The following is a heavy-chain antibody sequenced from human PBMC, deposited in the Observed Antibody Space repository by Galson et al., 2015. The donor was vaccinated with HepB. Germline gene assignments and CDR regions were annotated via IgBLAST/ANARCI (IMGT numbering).Heavy chain of an antibody. D-gene: IGHD3-10*01. CDR2: ISYDGSNK. CDR3: AKDKDYYGSGSYYPPYYYGMDV. CDR1: GFTFSSYA. V-gene: IGHV3-30*04. Sequence: SLRLSCAASGFTFSSYAMHWVCQAPGKGLEWVAVISYDGSNKYYADSVKGRFTISRDNSKNTLYLQMNSLRAEDTAVYYCAKDKDYYGSGSYYPPYYYGMDVWGQGTTVTVSS. J-gene: IGHJ6*02.